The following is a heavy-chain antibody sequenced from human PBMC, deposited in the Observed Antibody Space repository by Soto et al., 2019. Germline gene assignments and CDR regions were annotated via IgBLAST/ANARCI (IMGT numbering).Heavy chain of an antibody. D-gene: IGHD5-18*01. V-gene: IGHV1-18*01. Sequence: ASVKVSCKASGYTFTSYGISWVRQAPGQGLEWMGWISAYNGNTNYAQKLRGRVTMTTDTSTSTAYMDRRSLRSDDTAVYYCASRHSYGSMDVWGQGTTVTVSS. CDR3: ASRHSYGSMDV. CDR1: GYTFTSYG. J-gene: IGHJ6*02. CDR2: ISAYNGNT.